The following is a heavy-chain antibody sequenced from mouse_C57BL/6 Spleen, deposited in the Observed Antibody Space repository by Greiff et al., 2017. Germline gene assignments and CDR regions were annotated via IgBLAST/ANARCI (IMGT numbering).Heavy chain of an antibody. CDR3: ALSWDRDGYFDV. CDR2: INPSSGYT. D-gene: IGHD4-1*01. Sequence: QVQLQQSGAELARPGASVKMSCKASGYTFTSYTMHWVKQRPGQGLEWIGYINPSSGYTKYNQKFKDKATLTADKSSSTAYMQLSSLTSEDSAVYYCALSWDRDGYFDVWGTGTTVTVSS. J-gene: IGHJ1*03. V-gene: IGHV1-4*01. CDR1: GYTFTSYT.